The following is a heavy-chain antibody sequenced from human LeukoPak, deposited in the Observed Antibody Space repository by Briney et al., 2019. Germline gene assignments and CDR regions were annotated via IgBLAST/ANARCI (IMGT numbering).Heavy chain of an antibody. Sequence: ASVKVSCKASAYTFISYYMHWVRQAPGQGLEWMGIINPSGGSTSYAQKFQGRVTMTRNTSISTAYMELSSLRSEDTAVYYCARANPTPKYYYDTSGPWGQGTLVTVSS. D-gene: IGHD3-22*01. J-gene: IGHJ5*02. CDR3: ARANPTPKYYYDTSGP. CDR2: INPSGGST. CDR1: AYTFISYY. V-gene: IGHV1-46*01.